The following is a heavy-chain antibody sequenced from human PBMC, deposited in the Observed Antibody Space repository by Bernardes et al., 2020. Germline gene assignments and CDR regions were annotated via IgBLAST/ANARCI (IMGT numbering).Heavy chain of an antibody. CDR1: GFTFSSYW. D-gene: IGHD1-26*01. CDR2: IKQDGSEK. V-gene: IGHV3-7*03. CDR3: ARDSGLVGATRALQNFDY. Sequence: GGSLRLSCAASGFTFSSYWMSWVRQAPGKGLEWVANIKQDGSEKYYVDSVKGRFTISRDNAKNSLYLQMNSLRAEDTAVYYCARDSGLVGATRALQNFDYWGQGTLVTVSS. J-gene: IGHJ4*02.